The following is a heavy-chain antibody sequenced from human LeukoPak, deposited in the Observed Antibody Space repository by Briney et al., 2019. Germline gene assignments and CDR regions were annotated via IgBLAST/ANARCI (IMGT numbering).Heavy chain of an antibody. CDR1: GYTFTSYD. D-gene: IGHD5-12*01. Sequence: ASVKVSCKASGYTFTSYDINWVRQATGQGLEWMGWMNPNSGNTGYAQKFQGRVTMTRNTSISTAYMELSSLRSEDTAVYYCARRRRIHSGLDYWGQGTLVTVSS. CDR3: ARRRRIHSGLDY. J-gene: IGHJ4*02. CDR2: MNPNSGNT. V-gene: IGHV1-8*01.